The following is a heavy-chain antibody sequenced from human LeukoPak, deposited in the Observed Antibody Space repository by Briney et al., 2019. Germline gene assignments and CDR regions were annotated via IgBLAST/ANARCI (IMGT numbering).Heavy chain of an antibody. CDR3: ARSDYGDYFY. Sequence: ASVKVSCKASGGTFSSYAISWVRQAPGQGLEWMGGIIPIFGTADYAQKFQGRVTITADKSTSTAYMELSSLRSEDTAVYYCARSDYGDYFYWGQGTLVTVSS. D-gene: IGHD4-17*01. CDR2: IIPIFGTA. V-gene: IGHV1-69*06. CDR1: GGTFSSYA. J-gene: IGHJ4*02.